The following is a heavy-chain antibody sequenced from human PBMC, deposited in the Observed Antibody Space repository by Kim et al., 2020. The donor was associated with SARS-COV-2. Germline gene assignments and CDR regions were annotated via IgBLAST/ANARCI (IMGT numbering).Heavy chain of an antibody. D-gene: IGHD6-13*01. CDR3: ARLGSGYSSCWYGIHY. J-gene: IGHJ4*02. CDR1: GGSISSSSYY. CDR2: IYYSGST. Sequence: SETLSLTCTVSGGSISSSSYYWGWIRQPPGKGLEWVGSIYYSGSTYYNASLKSLVTISVDTSKNQFSLRLSSVTAADTAVYYFARLGSGYSSCWYGIHYWGRGTLVTVS. V-gene: IGHV4-39*01.